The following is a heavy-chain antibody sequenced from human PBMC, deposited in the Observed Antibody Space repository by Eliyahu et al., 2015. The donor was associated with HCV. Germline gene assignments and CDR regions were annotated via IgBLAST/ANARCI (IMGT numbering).Heavy chain of an antibody. Sequence: PGGSLRLSCAASGVTLSSYAMTWVRQAPGKGLEWVSFISDSGGDTYYADSVKGRFTVSRDNSKNTVYLQVSSLRAEDTGLYYCPYYDNIAFLDYWGQGTLVTVSS. V-gene: IGHV3-23*01. CDR2: ISDSGGDT. CDR1: GVTLSSYA. J-gene: IGHJ4*02. CDR3: PYYDNIAFLDY. D-gene: IGHD3-22*01.